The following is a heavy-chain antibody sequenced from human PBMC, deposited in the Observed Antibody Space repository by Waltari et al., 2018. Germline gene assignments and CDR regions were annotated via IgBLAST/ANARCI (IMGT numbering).Heavy chain of an antibody. V-gene: IGHV4-34*01. CDR2: INHSGST. Sequence: QVQLQQWGAGLLKPSETLSLTCAVYGGSFSGYYWRWSRRPPGKGREWRGEINHSGSTNYYPSLKSRVTISVATSKYQFSLKLSSVTAADTAVYYCAREHDSSGYSRAEYFQHWGQGTLVTVSS. CDR3: AREHDSSGYSRAEYFQH. CDR1: GGSFSGYY. J-gene: IGHJ1*01. D-gene: IGHD3-22*01.